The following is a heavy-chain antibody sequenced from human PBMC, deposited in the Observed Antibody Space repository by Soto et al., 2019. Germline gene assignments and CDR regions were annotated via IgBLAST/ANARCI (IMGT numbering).Heavy chain of an antibody. J-gene: IGHJ6*02. Sequence: ASVPVCCKGSGYTFTSNAIHCVRKARGHCLEWMGWIIAGNGNTKYSQKFQGGVTITRDTSASTAYMELSSLRSEDTAVYYCARTFQYCSGDSCYYAMDVWGQGTTVTVSS. CDR1: GYTFTSNA. D-gene: IGHD2-15*01. CDR2: IIAGNGNT. V-gene: IGHV1-3*01. CDR3: ARTFQYCSGDSCYYAMDV.